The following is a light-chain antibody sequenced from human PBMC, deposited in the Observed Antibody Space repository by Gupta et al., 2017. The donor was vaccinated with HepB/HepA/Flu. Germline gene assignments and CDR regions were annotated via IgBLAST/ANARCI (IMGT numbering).Light chain of an antibody. CDR2: DVS. Sequence: QSALTQPASVSGSPGQSITISCTGTSSDVGGYNYVTWYQQRPGNALKLMIYDVSNRPAGVSNRFSGSKSGNTASLTISGLQAEDEADYYFSSYTSSSTSFGGGTKLTVL. CDR1: SSDVGGYNY. CDR3: SSYTSSSTS. J-gene: IGLJ3*02. V-gene: IGLV2-14*03.